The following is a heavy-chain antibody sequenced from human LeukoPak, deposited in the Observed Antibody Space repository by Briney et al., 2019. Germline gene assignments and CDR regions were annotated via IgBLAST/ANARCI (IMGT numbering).Heavy chain of an antibody. D-gene: IGHD3-22*01. Sequence: ASVKVSCKASGYTFTSYYMHWVRQAPGQGLEWMGWINPNSGGTNYAQKFQGRVTMTRDTSISTAYMELSSLGSDDTAVYYCARFYHYYDSSGYSDYWGQGTLVTVSS. J-gene: IGHJ4*02. CDR1: GYTFTSYY. CDR2: INPNSGGT. CDR3: ARFYHYYDSSGYSDY. V-gene: IGHV1-2*02.